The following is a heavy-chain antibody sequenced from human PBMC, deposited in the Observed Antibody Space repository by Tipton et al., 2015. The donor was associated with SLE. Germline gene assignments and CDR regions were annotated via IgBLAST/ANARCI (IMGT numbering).Heavy chain of an antibody. CDR2: IYTSGST. V-gene: IGHV4-61*09. CDR3: AGMAGSGAYYYYGMNG. D-gene: IGHD2-15*01. Sequence: TLSLTCTVSGGSISRVNYYWSWIRQPAGKGLEWIGHIYTSGSTNYNPSLKSRVTISVDTSKNQFSLKVSSVTAADTAVYYCAGMAGSGAYYYYGMNGWGQGTTVTVSS. CDR1: GGSISRVNYY. J-gene: IGHJ6*02.